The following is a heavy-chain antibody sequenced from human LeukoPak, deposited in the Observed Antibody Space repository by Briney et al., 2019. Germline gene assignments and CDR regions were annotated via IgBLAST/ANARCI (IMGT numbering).Heavy chain of an antibody. Sequence: SVKVSCKASGGTFSNYVINWVRQAPGQGLEWMGGIIPIFATADYAQKFQGRVTITADESTSTAYMELSSLRSEDTVVYYCAVGVRGSGSYQIWGHAFDIWGQGTMVTVSS. CDR1: GGTFSNYV. CDR3: AVGVRGSGSYQIWGHAFDI. CDR2: IIPIFATA. D-gene: IGHD3-10*01. V-gene: IGHV1-69*13. J-gene: IGHJ3*02.